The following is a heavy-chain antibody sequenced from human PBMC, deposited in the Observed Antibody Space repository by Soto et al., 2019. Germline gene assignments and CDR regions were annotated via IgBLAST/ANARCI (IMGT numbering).Heavy chain of an antibody. CDR3: ASGWFGEFVYYFDY. CDR1: GYTFTSYG. J-gene: IGHJ4*02. Sequence: QVQLVQSGAEVKKPGASVKVSCKASGYTFTSYGISWVRQAPGQGLEWMGWIFAHNGNTNYAQKLQGRVTMTTDTPTSTAYMELRSLGSDDTAVYYCASGWFGEFVYYFDYWGQGTLVTVSS. CDR2: IFAHNGNT. V-gene: IGHV1-18*01. D-gene: IGHD3-10*01.